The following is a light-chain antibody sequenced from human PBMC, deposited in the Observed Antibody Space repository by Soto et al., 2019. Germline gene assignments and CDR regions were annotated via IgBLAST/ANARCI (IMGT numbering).Light chain of an antibody. CDR3: QQGHNWPLT. V-gene: IGKV3-15*01. J-gene: IGKJ2*01. CDR2: SAS. Sequence: EIVMTQSPATLSVSPGERATLSCRASQSISTELDWYQQKPGQPPRLLIYSASTRATGVPARFTGSGSGSEFTLTISGLQSEDFAVYYCQQGHNWPLTFGQGTRLEI. CDR1: QSISTE.